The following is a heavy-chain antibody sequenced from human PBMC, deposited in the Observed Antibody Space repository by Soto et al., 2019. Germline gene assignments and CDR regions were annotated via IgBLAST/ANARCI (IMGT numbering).Heavy chain of an antibody. Sequence: ASVKVSCKASGFTFTSSAMQWVRQARGQRLEWIGWIVVGSGNTNYAQKFQESVTITRDMSTSAAYMELSSLRSEDTAVYYCAAGYYDSSGYDAFDIWGQGTMVTVSS. CDR1: GFTFTSSA. CDR3: AAGYYDSSGYDAFDI. CDR2: IVVGSGNT. D-gene: IGHD3-22*01. J-gene: IGHJ3*02. V-gene: IGHV1-58*02.